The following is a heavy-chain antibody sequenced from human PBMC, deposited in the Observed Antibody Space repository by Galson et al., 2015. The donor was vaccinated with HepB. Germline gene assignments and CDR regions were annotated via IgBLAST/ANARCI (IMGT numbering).Heavy chain of an antibody. V-gene: IGHV1-18*04. CDR1: GYTFTSNG. CDR2: VSTDKGNT. D-gene: IGHD2-21*01. CDR3: ARDRSHSLDN. Sequence: SVKVSCKASGYTFTSNGISWVRQAPGQGPEWMGWVSTDKGNTYYAQNFQDRVTLTRDTSTKTAFMELRSLRPDDTAVYYCARDRSHSLDNWGQGTLVAVSS. J-gene: IGHJ4*02.